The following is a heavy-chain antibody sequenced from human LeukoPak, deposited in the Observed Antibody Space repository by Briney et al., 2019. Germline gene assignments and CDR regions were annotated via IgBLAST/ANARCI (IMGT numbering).Heavy chain of an antibody. CDR2: IYYSGST. J-gene: IGHJ5*02. Sequence: SETLSLTCTVSGGSISSGDYYWSWIRQPPGKGLEWIGYIYYSGSTYYNPSLKSRVTISVDTSKNQFSLKLSSVTAADTAVYYCARGELDISSSAYDPWGQGTLVTVSS. CDR3: ARGELDISSSAYDP. V-gene: IGHV4-30-4*08. D-gene: IGHD6-6*01. CDR1: GGSISSGDYY.